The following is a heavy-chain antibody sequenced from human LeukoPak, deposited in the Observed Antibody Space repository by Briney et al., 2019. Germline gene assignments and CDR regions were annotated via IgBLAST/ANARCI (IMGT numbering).Heavy chain of an antibody. CDR3: AREGRDFWSGSRGWFDP. J-gene: IGHJ5*02. V-gene: IGHV4-30-4*01. CDR1: GASISSDDYY. D-gene: IGHD3-3*01. Sequence: SETLSLTCTVSGASISSDDYYWSWIRQPPGKGLKWIAYTHYSGSSFYNPPLKSRITISVDTSKNQFSLRLSSVTAADTAVYYCAREGRDFWSGSRGWFDPWGQGTLVTVSS. CDR2: THYSGSS.